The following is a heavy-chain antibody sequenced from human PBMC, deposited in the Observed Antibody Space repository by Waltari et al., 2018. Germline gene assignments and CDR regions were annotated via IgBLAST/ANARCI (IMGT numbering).Heavy chain of an antibody. CDR3: TTRDVFTGYFPLDH. Sequence: VQLLESGGGLVQPGGSLRLSCAASGITFSNYAMTWFRQAPGKGLEWVSLITSSTLVTTYYADSVKGRFTISRDNSENMLYLEMSSLRAEDTAIYYCTTRDVFTGYFPLDHWGQGILVTVSS. D-gene: IGHD3-9*01. CDR2: ITSSTLVTT. CDR1: GITFSNYA. V-gene: IGHV3-23*01. J-gene: IGHJ4*02.